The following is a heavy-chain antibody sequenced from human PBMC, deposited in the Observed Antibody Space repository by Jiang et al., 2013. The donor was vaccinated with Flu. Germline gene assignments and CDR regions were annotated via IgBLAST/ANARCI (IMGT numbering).Heavy chain of an antibody. CDR2: IDPSDSYT. CDR3: ARRDFSSVVAGTYGTT. D-gene: IGHD6-19*01. Sequence: GAEVKKPGESLRISCKASGYSFTTYWISWVRQMPGKGLEWMGRIDPSDSYTNYSPSFQGHVTISADKSISTAYLQWSSLKASDTAMYYCARRDFSSVVAGTYGTTWGQGTLVTVSS. J-gene: IGHJ4*02. CDR1: GYSFTTYW. V-gene: IGHV5-10-1*01.